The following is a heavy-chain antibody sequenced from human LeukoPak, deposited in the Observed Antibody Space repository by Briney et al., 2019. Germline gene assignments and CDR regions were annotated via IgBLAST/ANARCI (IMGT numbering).Heavy chain of an antibody. CDR3: AREKATLAACYFDY. Sequence: SETLSLTCTVSGDSVSSGTYYGTWIRQPPGKGLGCLGYIYNTGATNFNPSLKSRLTMSLDKSKNQFALDLTSVTSADTAVYYCAREKATLAACYFDYWGQGILVTVSS. CDR2: IYNTGAT. V-gene: IGHV4-61*01. D-gene: IGHD6-13*01. CDR1: GDSVSSGTYY. J-gene: IGHJ4*02.